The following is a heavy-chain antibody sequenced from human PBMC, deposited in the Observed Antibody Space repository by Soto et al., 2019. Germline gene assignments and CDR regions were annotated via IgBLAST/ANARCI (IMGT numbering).Heavy chain of an antibody. Sequence: GGSLRLSCAASGFKFSNYAMSWVRQAPGKGLEWVSLISATGGGTYYADSVKGRFTISRDNSHNTLYLQMHSLTAEDTAVYYCAKDRRAGGNSAFYFDFWGQGAQVTVSS. J-gene: IGHJ4*02. D-gene: IGHD3-16*01. CDR2: ISATGGGT. CDR1: GFKFSNYA. V-gene: IGHV3-23*01. CDR3: AKDRRAGGNSAFYFDF.